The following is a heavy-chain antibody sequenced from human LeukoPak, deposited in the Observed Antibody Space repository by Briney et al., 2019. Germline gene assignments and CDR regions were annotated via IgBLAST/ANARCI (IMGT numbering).Heavy chain of an antibody. Sequence: GGSLRLSCAASGFTFSDYYMSWIRQAPGKGLEWVSYISSSGSTIYYADSVKGRFTISRDNAKNSLYLQMNSLGAEDTAVYYCARDPTIAVGPFDYWGQGTLVTVSS. CDR3: ARDPTIAVGPFDY. CDR2: ISSSGSTI. D-gene: IGHD6-19*01. CDR1: GFTFSDYY. V-gene: IGHV3-11*04. J-gene: IGHJ4*02.